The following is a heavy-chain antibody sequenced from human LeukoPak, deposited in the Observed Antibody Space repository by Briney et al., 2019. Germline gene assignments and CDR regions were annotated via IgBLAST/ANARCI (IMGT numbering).Heavy chain of an antibody. CDR3: ARDRDYHDDRTDYYYDAFDI. Sequence: GGSLRLSWAGSGVTFSNYWLTWVRQAPGKGLEWVGNVKQDESEKHYVDSVKGRFTISRDNAKSSLYLRMDSLRVEDTAVYYCARDRDYHDDRTDYYYDAFDIWGQGTTVTVSS. D-gene: IGHD3-22*01. CDR2: VKQDESEK. J-gene: IGHJ3*02. V-gene: IGHV3-7*01. CDR1: GVTFSNYW.